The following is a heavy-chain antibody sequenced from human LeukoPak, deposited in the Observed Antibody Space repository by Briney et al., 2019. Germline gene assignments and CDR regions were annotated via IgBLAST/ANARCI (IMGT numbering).Heavy chain of an antibody. V-gene: IGHV1-8*01. D-gene: IGHD6-13*01. CDR1: GYTFTSCD. CDR3: ARGRGIAAAWNWFDP. J-gene: IGHJ5*02. CDR2: MNPNSGNT. Sequence: ASVKVSCKASGYTFTSCDINWVRQATGQGLEWMGWMNPNSGNTGYAQKFQGRVTMTRNTSISTAYMELSSLRSEDTAVYYCARGRGIAAAWNWFDPWGQGTLVTVSS.